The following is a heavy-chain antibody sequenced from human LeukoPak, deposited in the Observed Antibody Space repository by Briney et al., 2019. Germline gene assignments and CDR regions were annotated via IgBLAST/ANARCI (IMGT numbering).Heavy chain of an antibody. D-gene: IGHD3-16*01. J-gene: IGHJ6*03. V-gene: IGHV4-39*01. CDR2: IYYSGST. Sequence: SETLSLTCTVSGGSISSSSYYWGWIRQPPGKGLEWIGSIYYSGSTYYNPSLKSRVTIPVDTSKNQFSLKLSSVTAADTAVYYCARHVGGGSYSDYMDVWGKGTTVTVSS. CDR3: ARHVGGGSYSDYMDV. CDR1: GGSISSSSYY.